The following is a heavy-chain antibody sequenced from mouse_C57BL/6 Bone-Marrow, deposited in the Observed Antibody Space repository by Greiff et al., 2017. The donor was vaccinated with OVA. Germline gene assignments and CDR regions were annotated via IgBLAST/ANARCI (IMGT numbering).Heavy chain of an antibody. V-gene: IGHV1-59*01. CDR1: GYTFTSYW. J-gene: IGHJ4*01. CDR2: IDPSDSYT. Sequence: QVQLQQPGAELVRPGTSVKLSCKASGYTFTSYWMHWVKQRPGKGLEWIGVIDPSDSYTNYNQKFKGKATLTVDTSSSTAYMQLSSLTSEDSAVYYCAREMDYWGQGTSVTVSS. CDR3: AREMDY.